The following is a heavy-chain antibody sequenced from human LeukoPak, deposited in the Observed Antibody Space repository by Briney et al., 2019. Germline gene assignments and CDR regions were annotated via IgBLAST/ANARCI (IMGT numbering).Heavy chain of an antibody. D-gene: IGHD5-24*01. CDR1: GFTSSSYA. Sequence: PRGSLRLSCAASGFTSSSYAMRWVRQGPGKGRERVSPISVTGGGTYSTESVKGRFTISRDNSKNTLYRQINSQRAEDRAVYYCAKEDGYNSYSDYWGQGTLVTVSS. V-gene: IGHV3-23*01. J-gene: IGHJ4*02. CDR3: AKEDGYNSYSDY. CDR2: ISVTGGGT.